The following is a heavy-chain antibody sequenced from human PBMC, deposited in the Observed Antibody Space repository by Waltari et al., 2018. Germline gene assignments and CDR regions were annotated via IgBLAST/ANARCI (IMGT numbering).Heavy chain of an antibody. CDR1: GGSISSHY. D-gene: IGHD3-22*01. CDR2: IYYSGST. Sequence: QVQLQESGPGLVKPSETLSLTCTVSGGSISSHYWSWIRQPPGKGLGWIGYIYYSGSTNYTPSLKIRVTISVATSKNQFSLKLGSVTAADMAVYYCARCSYYYDSSGPRGSYNGFDPWGQGTLVTVSS. J-gene: IGHJ5*02. CDR3: ARCSYYYDSSGPRGSYNGFDP. V-gene: IGHV4-59*11.